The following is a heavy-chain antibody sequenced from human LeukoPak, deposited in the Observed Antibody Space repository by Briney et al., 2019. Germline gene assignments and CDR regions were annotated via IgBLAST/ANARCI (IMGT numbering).Heavy chain of an antibody. V-gene: IGHV3-74*01. D-gene: IGHD1-1*01. Sequence: PGGSLRLSCAASGPTFSSYWMHWVRQAPGKGLVWVSRIKSDGTSTSYADSVKGRFTISRDDAKNTLYLQMNSLRAEDTAVYYCARDLNWDLFDYWGQGTLVTVSS. CDR2: IKSDGTST. CDR1: GPTFSSYW. CDR3: ARDLNWDLFDY. J-gene: IGHJ4*02.